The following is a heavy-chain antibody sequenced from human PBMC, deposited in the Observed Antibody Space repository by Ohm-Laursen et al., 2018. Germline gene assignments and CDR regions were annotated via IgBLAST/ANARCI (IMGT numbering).Heavy chain of an antibody. J-gene: IGHJ4*02. CDR3: ASRGVAAPIFE. V-gene: IGHV3-11*04. CDR1: GFTFSDYY. CDR2: ISSGDVTT. Sequence: SLRLSCAASGFTFSDYYMTWIRQAPGKGLEWLSYISSGDVTTYYADSVKGRFTISRDNADNSLYLQMNSLRAEDTAVYYCASRGVAAPIFEWGQGTLVTVSS. D-gene: IGHD6-25*01.